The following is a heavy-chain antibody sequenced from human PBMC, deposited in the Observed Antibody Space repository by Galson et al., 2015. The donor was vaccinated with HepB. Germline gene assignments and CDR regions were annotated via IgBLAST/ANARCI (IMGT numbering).Heavy chain of an antibody. CDR1: GGSISSSSYY. CDR2: IYYSGST. J-gene: IGHJ4*02. Sequence: ETLSLTCTVSGGSISSSSYYWGWIRQPPGKGLEWIGSIYYSGSTYYNPSLKSRVTISVDTSKNQFSLKLSSVTAADTAVYYCARQRLRLGELSLPDFDYWGQGTLVTVSS. CDR3: ARQRLRLGELSLPDFDY. D-gene: IGHD3-16*02. V-gene: IGHV4-39*01.